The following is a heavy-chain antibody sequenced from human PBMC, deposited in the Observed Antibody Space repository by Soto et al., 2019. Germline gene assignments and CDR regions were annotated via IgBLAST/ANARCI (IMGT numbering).Heavy chain of an antibody. V-gene: IGHV1-24*01. Sequence: ASVKVSGKVTGDTLTELSIHWVRQAPGKGLEWMGRFDPEDDEIVYAQKFQGRVTMTEDTSTDTSYMEVTSLTSEDTAVYYCATERLGFCDSDNCYRHYFDSWGQGTLVTVSS. CDR2: FDPEDDEI. J-gene: IGHJ4*02. D-gene: IGHD2-21*02. CDR3: ATERLGFCDSDNCYRHYFDS. CDR1: GDTLTELS.